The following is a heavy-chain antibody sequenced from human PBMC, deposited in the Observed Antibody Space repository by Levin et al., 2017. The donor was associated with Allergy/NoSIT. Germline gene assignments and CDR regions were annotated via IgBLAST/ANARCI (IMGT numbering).Heavy chain of an antibody. CDR1: GGTFSSNT. CDR2: IIPMLGRT. D-gene: IGHD2-8*01. J-gene: IGHJ5*02. Sequence: ASVKVSCKPSGGTFSSNTVNWVRQAPGQGLEWMGRIIPMLGRTNYAQKFHDRVTFTADKSTGIVYMDLSSLRSEDTALYFCARSSNVLPVDLWGQGTLVTV. CDR3: ARSSNVLPVDL. V-gene: IGHV1-69*02.